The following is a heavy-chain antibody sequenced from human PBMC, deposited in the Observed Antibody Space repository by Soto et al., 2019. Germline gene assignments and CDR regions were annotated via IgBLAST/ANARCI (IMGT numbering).Heavy chain of an antibody. J-gene: IGHJ5*02. CDR2: IYYSGST. D-gene: IGHD2-21*01. CDR3: ARGGDYHVNWFDP. V-gene: IGHV4-59*12. CDR1: GGSISSYY. Sequence: SETLSLTCTVSGGSISSYYWSWIRQPPGKGLEWIGYIYYSGSTNYNPSLKSRVAISVDASRNQFSLKLSSVTAADTAVYYCARGGDYHVNWFDPWGQGTLVTVSS.